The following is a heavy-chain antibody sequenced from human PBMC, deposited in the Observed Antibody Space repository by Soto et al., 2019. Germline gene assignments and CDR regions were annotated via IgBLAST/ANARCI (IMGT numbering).Heavy chain of an antibody. CDR3: AREGGYDFNYYYGMDV. D-gene: IGHD5-12*01. CDR2: IDPSDSYT. J-gene: IGHJ6*02. CDR1: GYSFTSYW. V-gene: IGHV5-10-1*01. Sequence: GESLKISCKGSGYSFTSYWISWVRQMPGKGLEWMGRIDPSDSYTNYSPSFQGHVTISADKSISTAYLQWSSLKASDTAMYYCAREGGYDFNYYYGMDVWGQGTTVTVYS.